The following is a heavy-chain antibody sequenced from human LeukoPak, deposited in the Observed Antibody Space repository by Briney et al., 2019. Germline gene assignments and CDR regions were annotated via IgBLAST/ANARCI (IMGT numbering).Heavy chain of an antibody. D-gene: IGHD6-13*01. Sequence: ATVKVSCKPSGYSFSTYGIGWVRQAPGQGLEWMGWISTYNGNTYYALKLQGRVTLTTDTSTSTAYMELRSLRSDDTAVYYCAREKTRLAAGDAFDIWGQGTMVTVSS. CDR3: AREKTRLAAGDAFDI. J-gene: IGHJ3*02. CDR2: ISTYNGNT. V-gene: IGHV1-18*01. CDR1: GYSFSTYG.